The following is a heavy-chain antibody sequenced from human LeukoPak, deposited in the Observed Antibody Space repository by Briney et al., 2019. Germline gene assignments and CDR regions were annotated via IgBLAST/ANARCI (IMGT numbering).Heavy chain of an antibody. J-gene: IGHJ4*02. Sequence: PGGSLRLSCSASGFTFTTYGMNWVRQAPGKGLEWVSGIGGCGIRTYYADSVKGRFTTSRDNSKNTLYLQMNSLKDEDTAVYYCAKDSHWILFDDWGQGTLVTVSS. CDR3: AKDSHWILFDD. CDR1: GFTFTTYG. D-gene: IGHD2-2*03. CDR2: IGGCGIRT. V-gene: IGHV3-23*01.